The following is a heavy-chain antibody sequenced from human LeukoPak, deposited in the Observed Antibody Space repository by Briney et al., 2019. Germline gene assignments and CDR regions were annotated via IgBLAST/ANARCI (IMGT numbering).Heavy chain of an antibody. V-gene: IGHV3-7*01. D-gene: IGHD4-11*01. CDR2: IKQDGSED. Sequence: GGSLRLSCAASGFSFSSYWMSWVRQAPGKGLDWVASIKQDGSEDYYVDSVKGRFTISRDNAKNSLCLQMNSLRAEDAAMYYCAREVHSNYDYWGQGTLVTVSS. CDR1: GFSFSSYW. CDR3: AREVHSNYDY. J-gene: IGHJ4*02.